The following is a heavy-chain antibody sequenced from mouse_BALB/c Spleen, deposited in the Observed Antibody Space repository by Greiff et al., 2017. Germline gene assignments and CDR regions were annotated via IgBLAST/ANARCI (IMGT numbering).Heavy chain of an antibody. CDR3: ARNSVAWYFDV. Sequence: VMLVESGPGLVQPSQSLSITCTVSGFSLTSYGVHWVRQSPGKGLEWLGVIWSGGSTDYNAAFISRLSISKDNSKSQVFFKMNSLQADDTAIYYCARNSVAWYFDVWGAGTTVTVSS. CDR1: GFSLTSYG. D-gene: IGHD1-1*02. CDR2: IWSGGST. J-gene: IGHJ1*01. V-gene: IGHV2-4-1*01.